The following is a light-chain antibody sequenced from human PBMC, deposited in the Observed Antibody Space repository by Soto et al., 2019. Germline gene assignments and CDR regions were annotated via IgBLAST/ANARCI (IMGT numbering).Light chain of an antibody. CDR2: DAS. CDR1: QNFSNY. Sequence: DIVLTQSPATLSLSPGQRVTLSCRASQNFSNYVAWYQQKPGRAPRLLIYDASKRATGIPSRFSGSASGTDFTLTISSLEPEDFAIYYCQLRTNWPSLTFGGGTKVEI. CDR3: QLRTNWPSLT. V-gene: IGKV3-11*01. J-gene: IGKJ4*02.